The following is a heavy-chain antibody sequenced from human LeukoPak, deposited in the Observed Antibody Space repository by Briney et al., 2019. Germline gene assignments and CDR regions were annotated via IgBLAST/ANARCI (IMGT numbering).Heavy chain of an antibody. CDR1: GFTFSSYA. J-gene: IGHJ4*02. CDR3: ARAYCSGGSCYFDY. CDR2: ISGSGGST. V-gene: IGHV3-23*01. D-gene: IGHD2-15*01. Sequence: PGGSLRLSCAASGFTFSSYAMSWVRQAPGKGLEWASAISGSGGSTYYADSVKGRFSISRDNSKNTLYLQMNSLRAEDTAVYYCARAYCSGGSCYFDYWGQGALVTVSS.